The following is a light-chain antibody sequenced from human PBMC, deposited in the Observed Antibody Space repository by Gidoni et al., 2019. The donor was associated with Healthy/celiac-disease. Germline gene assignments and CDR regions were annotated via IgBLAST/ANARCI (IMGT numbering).Light chain of an antibody. CDR1: QSVSSSY. J-gene: IGKJ1*01. CDR2: GAS. CDR3: QQYGSSQET. V-gene: IGKV3-20*01. Sequence: EIVLTQSPGTLSLSPGERATLSCRASQSVSSSYLAWYQQKPGQAPRLLIYGASSRATGIPDRFSGSGSGTDFTLTISRLEPEDFAVYYCQQYGSSQETFXXXTKVEIK.